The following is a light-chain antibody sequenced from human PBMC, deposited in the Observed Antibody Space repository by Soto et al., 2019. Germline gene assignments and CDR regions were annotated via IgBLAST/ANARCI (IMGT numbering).Light chain of an antibody. Sequence: EIVLTQSPATLSLSPGERATLSCRASQSVNSYLAWYQQKPGQAPRLLIYDASNRATGIPARFSGSGSGTDFTITISILEPEVFAVYYCQQRSSWLTFGGGTKVEIK. CDR2: DAS. J-gene: IGKJ4*01. CDR1: QSVNSY. CDR3: QQRSSWLT. V-gene: IGKV3-11*01.